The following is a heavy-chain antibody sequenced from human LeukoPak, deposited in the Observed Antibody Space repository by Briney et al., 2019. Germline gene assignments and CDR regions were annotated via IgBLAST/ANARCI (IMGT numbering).Heavy chain of an antibody. J-gene: IGHJ4*02. CDR3: AKGTSSGWYYFDY. CDR2: ISWNSGSI. Sequence: GRSLRLSRAASGFTFDDYAMHWVRQAPGKGLEWVSGISWNSGSIGYADSVKGRFTISRDNAKNSLYLQMNSLRAEDTALYYCAKGTSSGWYYFDYWGQGTLVTVSS. V-gene: IGHV3-9*01. CDR1: GFTFDDYA. D-gene: IGHD6-19*01.